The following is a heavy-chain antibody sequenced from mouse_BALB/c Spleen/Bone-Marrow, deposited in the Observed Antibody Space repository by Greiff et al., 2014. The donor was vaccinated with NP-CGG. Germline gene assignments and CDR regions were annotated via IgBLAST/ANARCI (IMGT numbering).Heavy chain of an antibody. D-gene: IGHD2-13*01. V-gene: IGHV14-4*02. J-gene: IGHJ2*01. Sequence: EVQLQQSGAELVRSGASVKLSCSASGFNIKHYYIHWVKQRPEQGLEWIGWIDPENGDTEYATKFQGKATMTADTSSNTAYLQLSSLTSEDTAVYYCKASALMTADYWGQGTTLTVSS. CDR2: IDPENGDT. CDR3: KASALMTADY. CDR1: GFNIKHYY.